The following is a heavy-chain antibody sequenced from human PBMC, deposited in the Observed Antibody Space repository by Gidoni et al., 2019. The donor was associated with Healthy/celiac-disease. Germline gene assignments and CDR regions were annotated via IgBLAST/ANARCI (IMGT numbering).Heavy chain of an antibody. CDR1: VYTFTSYD. D-gene: IGHD4-17*01. Sequence: QVQLVQSGAEVKKPGASVKVSCKASVYTFTSYDINWVRHATGQGLEWMVWINPNSGNTGYAQKFQGRVTMTRNTSISTAYMELSSLRSEDTAVYYCARVGYGGNSFDYWGQGTLVTVSS. J-gene: IGHJ4*02. V-gene: IGHV1-8*01. CDR3: ARVGYGGNSFDY. CDR2: INPNSGNT.